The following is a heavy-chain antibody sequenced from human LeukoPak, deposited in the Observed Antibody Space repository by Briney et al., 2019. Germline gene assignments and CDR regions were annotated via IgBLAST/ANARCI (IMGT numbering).Heavy chain of an antibody. CDR1: GYTFTGYY. Sequence: ASVKVSCKASGYTFTGYYMHWVRQAPGQGLEWMGWINPNSGGTNYAQKFQGRVTMTRDTSISTAYMELSRLRSDDTAVYYCARDSDIGGAFDIWGQGTMVTVSS. D-gene: IGHD2-15*01. J-gene: IGHJ3*02. V-gene: IGHV1-2*02. CDR2: INPNSGGT. CDR3: ARDSDIGGAFDI.